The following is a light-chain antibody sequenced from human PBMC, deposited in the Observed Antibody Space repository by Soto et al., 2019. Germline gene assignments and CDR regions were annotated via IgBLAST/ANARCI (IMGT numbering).Light chain of an antibody. J-gene: IGKJ4*01. Sequence: EIVVTQSPATLSVSPGERVALSCRASQSVGSNLAWYQQKPGQAPRLLIYAVSTRATGIPARFTGSGSGTEFTLNISSLQSEDFGVYYCQQYNNWPRATFGGGTKVDIK. CDR1: QSVGSN. V-gene: IGKV3-15*01. CDR2: AVS. CDR3: QQYNNWPRAT.